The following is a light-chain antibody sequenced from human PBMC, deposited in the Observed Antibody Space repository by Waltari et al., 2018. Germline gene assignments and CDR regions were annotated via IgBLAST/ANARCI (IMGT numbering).Light chain of an antibody. CDR2: GAS. V-gene: IGKV3-20*01. Sequence: EIVLTQSPGTLSLSLGERATVSCRASQSVSRALAWYQQKPGQAPRLLINGASTRATGIPDRFSGSGSGTDFSLTISRVEPDDFAVYYCQHYLRLPVTFGQGTTVEI. CDR3: QHYLRLPVT. J-gene: IGKJ1*01. CDR1: QSVSRA.